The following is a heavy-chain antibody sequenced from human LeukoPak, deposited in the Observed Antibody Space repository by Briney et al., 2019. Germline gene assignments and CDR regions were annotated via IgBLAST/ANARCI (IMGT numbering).Heavy chain of an antibody. V-gene: IGHV3-30*02. CDR2: IRYEGSNK. Sequence: GGSLRLSCAASGFTFSSYGMHWVRQAPGKGLEWVAFIRYEGSNKYYADSVKGRFTISRDNSKNTLYLQMNSLRAEDTAVYYCEIWSGYYKDFDYWGQGTLVTVSS. CDR1: GFTFSSYG. D-gene: IGHD3-3*01. J-gene: IGHJ4*02. CDR3: EIWSGYYKDFDY.